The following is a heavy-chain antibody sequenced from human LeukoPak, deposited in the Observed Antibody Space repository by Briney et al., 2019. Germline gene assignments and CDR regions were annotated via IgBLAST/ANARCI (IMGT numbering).Heavy chain of an antibody. Sequence: PSQTLPHICTVSGGSISSGVYYWTWIRQHPGKGLECIGYIYDSGSTYYNPSLKSRLTISLDTSNNLFSLRLSSVTAADTAVYYCARGHYYDSGQAFSDYWGQRALVTVSS. J-gene: IGHJ4*02. CDR3: ARGHYYDSGQAFSDY. D-gene: IGHD3-10*01. CDR2: IYDSGST. V-gene: IGHV4-31*03. CDR1: GGSISSGVYY.